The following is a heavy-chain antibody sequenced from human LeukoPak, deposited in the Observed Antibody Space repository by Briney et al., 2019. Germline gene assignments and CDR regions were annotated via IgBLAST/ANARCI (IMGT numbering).Heavy chain of an antibody. CDR2: INKDGGGI. J-gene: IGHJ6*01. CDR3: AGGNSMDV. V-gene: IGHV3-7*03. Sequence: PGGSLRLSCAVSGFPFSNSCMCWVRQAPGKGLEGVANINKDGGGISYVDSVKGRFIISRDNARNSLYLQMNSLRVEDTAVYFWAGGNSMDVRGKGTAVTL. D-gene: IGHD1/OR15-1a*01. CDR1: GFPFSNSC.